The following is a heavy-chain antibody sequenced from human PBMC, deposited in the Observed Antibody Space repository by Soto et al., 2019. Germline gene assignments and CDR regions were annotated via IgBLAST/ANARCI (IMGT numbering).Heavy chain of an antibody. CDR3: ARLKLGIDTFDI. CDR2: IYSGGST. D-gene: IGHD7-27*01. J-gene: IGHJ3*02. V-gene: IGHV3-66*04. CDR1: GFTVSSDY. Sequence: PGGSLRLSCAASGFTVSSDYMSWVRQAPGKGLEWVSVIYSGGSTYYADSVKGRFTISRDNSKNTLYLQMNSLRAEDTAVYYCARLKLGIDTFDIWGQGTMVTVSS.